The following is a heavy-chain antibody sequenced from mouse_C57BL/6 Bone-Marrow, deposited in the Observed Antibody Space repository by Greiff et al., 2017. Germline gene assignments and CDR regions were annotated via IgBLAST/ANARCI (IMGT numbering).Heavy chain of an antibody. D-gene: IGHD4-1*01. V-gene: IGHV2-5*01. Sequence: VQLQESGPGLVQPSQSLSITCTVSGFSLTSYGVHWVRQSPGKGLEWLGVIWRGGSTDYNAAFMSRLSITKDNSKSQVFFKMNSLQADDTAIYYCAKRKLGPYWYFDVWGTGTTVTVSS. CDR1: GFSLTSYG. J-gene: IGHJ1*03. CDR2: IWRGGST. CDR3: AKRKLGPYWYFDV.